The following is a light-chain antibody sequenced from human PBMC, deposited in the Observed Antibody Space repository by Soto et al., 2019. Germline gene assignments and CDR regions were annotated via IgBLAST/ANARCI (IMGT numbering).Light chain of an antibody. J-gene: IGLJ2*01. CDR3: AAWDDSLNGVV. CDR1: SSNIGSNN. Sequence: VLTQPPSASGTPGQRVTISCSGGSSNIGSNNVNWYQQLPGTAPKLLIYSNNQRPSGVPDRFSGSRSGTSASLAISGLQSEDEANYYCAAWDDSLNGVVFGGGTKVTVL. V-gene: IGLV1-44*01. CDR2: SNN.